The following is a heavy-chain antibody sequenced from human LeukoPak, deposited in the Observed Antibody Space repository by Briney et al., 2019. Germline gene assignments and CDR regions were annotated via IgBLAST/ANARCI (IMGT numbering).Heavy chain of an antibody. CDR2: INHSGST. V-gene: IGHV4-34*01. J-gene: IGHJ3*02. CDR3: ARLLSGKSGYSADAFDI. D-gene: IGHD5-18*01. Sequence: PSETLSLTCAVYGGSFSGYYWSWIRQPPGKGLEWIGEINHSGSTNYNPSLKSRVTISADTSKNQFPLKLSSVTAADTAVYYCARLLSGKSGYSADAFDIWGQGTMVTVSS. CDR1: GGSFSGYY.